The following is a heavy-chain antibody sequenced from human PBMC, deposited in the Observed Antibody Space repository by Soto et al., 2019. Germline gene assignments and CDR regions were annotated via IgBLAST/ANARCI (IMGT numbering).Heavy chain of an antibody. CDR1: GGSISSGGNY. D-gene: IGHD5-12*01. CDR3: AGEYGGYDKTRFAP. J-gene: IGHJ5*02. V-gene: IGHV4-31*03. Sequence: SETLSLTCNVSGGSISSGGNYWSWIRQHPGKGLEWIGYIYYSGTTYYNPSLKSRLTISIDTSRNPFSLKLSSVTAADTAVYYCAGEYGGYDKTRFAPWGQGTLVIVSS. CDR2: IYYSGTT.